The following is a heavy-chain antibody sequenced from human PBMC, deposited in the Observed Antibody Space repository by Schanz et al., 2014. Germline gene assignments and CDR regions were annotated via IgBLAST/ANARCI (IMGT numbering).Heavy chain of an antibody. J-gene: IGHJ4*02. Sequence: QAQLMESGGGVVQPGTSLILSCSVSGFSLNTYGIHWFRQPAGKGLEWVAAMSYDGSIKYYGDSVKGRFTISRDNSKNTLYLHMNTLRSEDTAVYYCAKDSTRIDIVLVPTAIDYWGQGTLVTVSS. D-gene: IGHD2-2*01. V-gene: IGHV3-30*18. CDR3: AKDSTRIDIVLVPTAIDY. CDR1: GFSLNTYG. CDR2: MSYDGSIK.